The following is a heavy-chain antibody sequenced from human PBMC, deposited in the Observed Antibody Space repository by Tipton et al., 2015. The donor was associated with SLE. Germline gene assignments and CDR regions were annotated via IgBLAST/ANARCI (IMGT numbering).Heavy chain of an antibody. CDR3: ARDPRITMLLDAFDV. J-gene: IGHJ3*01. V-gene: IGHV1-18*01. D-gene: IGHD1-20*01. Sequence: QLVQSGGEVKKPGASVKVSCKAYGYSFTTYGISWVRQAPGQGFEWMGWIGAYNGQTNYAQNLQGRVMITIDPSRDTAYMELRSLRSDDTAVYYCARDPRITMLLDAFDVWGQGTMVTVSS. CDR2: IGAYNGQT. CDR1: GYSFTTYG.